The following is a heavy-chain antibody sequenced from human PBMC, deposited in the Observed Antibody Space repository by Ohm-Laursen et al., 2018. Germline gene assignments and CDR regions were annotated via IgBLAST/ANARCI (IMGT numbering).Heavy chain of an antibody. V-gene: IGHV4-59*08. CDR1: GDSISSSY. CDR3: ARRGYYYDSSGYYYWYLDL. Sequence: SDTLSLTCTVSGDSISSSYWSWIRQPPGKGLEWIGYIYYSGSTNYNPSLKSRVTISVDTSKNQFSLKLSSVTAADTAAYYCARRGYYYDSSGYYYWYLDLWGRGTLVTVSS. J-gene: IGHJ2*01. CDR2: IYYSGST. D-gene: IGHD3-22*01.